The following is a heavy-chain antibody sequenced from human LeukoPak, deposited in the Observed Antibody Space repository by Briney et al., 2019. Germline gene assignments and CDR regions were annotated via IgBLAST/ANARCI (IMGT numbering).Heavy chain of an antibody. Sequence: PSQTLSLTCTVPGGSLSSGGYYWSWIRQPPGKGLEWIGYIYYSGSTYYNPSLKSRVTISVDTSKNQFSLKLSSVTAADTAVYYCAREPAYYYGSGSMGYYFDYWGQGTLVTVSS. D-gene: IGHD3-10*01. V-gene: IGHV4-31*03. CDR3: AREPAYYYGSGSMGYYFDY. J-gene: IGHJ4*02. CDR1: GGSLSSGGYY. CDR2: IYYSGST.